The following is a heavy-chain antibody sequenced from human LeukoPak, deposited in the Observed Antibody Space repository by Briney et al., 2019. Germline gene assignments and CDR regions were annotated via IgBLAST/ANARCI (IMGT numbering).Heavy chain of an antibody. CDR3: ARDNVGAPPFDY. D-gene: IGHD1-26*01. J-gene: IGHJ4*02. V-gene: IGHV3-7*05. CDR2: INLDGTER. Sequence: PGGSLRLSCAASGFTFSYFWMSWVRQAPGKGLEWVANINLDGTERHYVDSVKGRFTISRDNAKKSLYLQMNSLRDEDTAVYYCARDNVGAPPFDYWGQGPLVTVSS. CDR1: GFTFSYFW.